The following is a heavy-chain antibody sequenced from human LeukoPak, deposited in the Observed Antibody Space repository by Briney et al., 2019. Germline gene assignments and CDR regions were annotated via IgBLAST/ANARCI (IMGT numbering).Heavy chain of an antibody. CDR1: GGSISSYY. CDR2: ISGSGTI. Sequence: PSETLSLTCTVSGGSISSYYWSWIRQPAGKGLEWIGRISGSGTITYNPALQSRLSISIDTSKNQFSLKLMSVTAADTAVYYCARDSGTTGEVKFDPWGQGTLVTVSS. CDR3: ARDSGTTGEVKFDP. V-gene: IGHV4-4*07. D-gene: IGHD3-10*01. J-gene: IGHJ5*02.